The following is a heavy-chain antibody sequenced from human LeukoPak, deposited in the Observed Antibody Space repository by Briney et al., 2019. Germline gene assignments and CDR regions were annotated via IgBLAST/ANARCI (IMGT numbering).Heavy chain of an antibody. J-gene: IGHJ4*02. CDR2: IRSKANSYAT. Sequence: GGSLRLSCAASGFTFSGSAMHWVRQASGKGLEWVGRIRSKANSYATVYAASVKGRFTISRDDSKNTAYLQMNSLKTEDTAVYYCTRDVSGSLDYWGQGTLVTVSS. CDR1: GFTFSGSA. CDR3: TRDVSGSLDY. V-gene: IGHV3-73*01. D-gene: IGHD3-10*01.